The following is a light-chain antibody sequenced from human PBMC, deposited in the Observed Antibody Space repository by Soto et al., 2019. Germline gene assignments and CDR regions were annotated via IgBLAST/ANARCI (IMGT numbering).Light chain of an antibody. CDR1: QSVSSN. CDR2: GAS. V-gene: IGKV3-15*01. Sequence: EIVMTQSPATLSVSPGERATLSCRASQSVSSNLAWYQQKPGQAPRLLIYGASTRATGIPARFSGTGSGTDFTLTVSSLXXXXXXAYYCQQYDNWPQTFGQGTKVEI. J-gene: IGKJ1*01. CDR3: QQYDNWPQT.